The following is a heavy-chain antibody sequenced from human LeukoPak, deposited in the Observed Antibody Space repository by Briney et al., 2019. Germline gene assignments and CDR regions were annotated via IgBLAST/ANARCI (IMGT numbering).Heavy chain of an antibody. J-gene: IGHJ4*02. CDR3: ASWSFDILTGYYNDYFDF. D-gene: IGHD3-9*01. V-gene: IGHV5-51*01. CDR2: IYPSDSDA. CDR1: GTSFTSYC. Sequence: GASLKISCEAAGTSFTSYCIGGVRQLPGKGLEWLGIIYPSDSDARYSPSFQGQVTISADKSINAAYLQWSSLMASDPAMYYSASWSFDILTGYYNDYFDFWGQGTLVTVSS.